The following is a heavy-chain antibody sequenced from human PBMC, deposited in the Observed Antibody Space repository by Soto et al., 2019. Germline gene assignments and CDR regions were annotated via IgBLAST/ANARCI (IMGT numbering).Heavy chain of an antibody. CDR1: GFTFSSYG. CDR2: IWYDGSNK. CDR3: ARDLSLSLWFGELPPYGMDV. D-gene: IGHD3-10*01. V-gene: IGHV3-33*01. Sequence: QVQLVESGGGVVQPGRSLRLSCAASGFTFSSYGMHWVRQAPGKGLEWVAVIWYDGSNKYYADSVKGRFTISRDNSKNTLYLQMTSLRAEDTAVYYCARDLSLSLWFGELPPYGMDVRGQGTTVTASS. J-gene: IGHJ6*02.